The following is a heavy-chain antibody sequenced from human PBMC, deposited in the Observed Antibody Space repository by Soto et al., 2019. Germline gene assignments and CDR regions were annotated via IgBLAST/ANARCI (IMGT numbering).Heavy chain of an antibody. CDR3: ARDYFSDIVVVVAALGGWFDP. CDR1: GFTFSSYS. D-gene: IGHD2-15*01. J-gene: IGHJ5*02. CDR2: ISTSSSYI. Sequence: EVQLVESGGGLVKPGGSLRLSCAASGFTFSSYSMNWVRQAPGKGLVWVSSISTSSSYIYYADSVKGRFTISRDNAKNSLYLQMNSLRAEDTAVYYCARDYFSDIVVVVAALGGWFDPWGQGTLVTVSS. V-gene: IGHV3-21*01.